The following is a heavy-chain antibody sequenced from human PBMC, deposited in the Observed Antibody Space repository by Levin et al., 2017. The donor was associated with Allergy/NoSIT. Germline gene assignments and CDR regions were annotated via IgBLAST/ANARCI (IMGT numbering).Heavy chain of an antibody. CDR1: GFIFSHYG. V-gene: IGHV3-30*18. D-gene: IGHD6-13*01. Sequence: LSLTCAASGFIFSHYGIHWVRQAPDKGLEWVAVISYDGSNKYYADSVKGRFTISRDNSNNTLYLQMNSLRADDTAVYYCAKGMGAAALNWLDPWGQGTLVLVSS. J-gene: IGHJ5*02. CDR3: AKGMGAAALNWLDP. CDR2: ISYDGSNK.